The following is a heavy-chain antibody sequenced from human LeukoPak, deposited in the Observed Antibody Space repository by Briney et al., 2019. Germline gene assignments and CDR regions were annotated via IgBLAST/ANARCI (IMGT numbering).Heavy chain of an antibody. Sequence: SETLSLTCIVPGGSISSSSYYWAWIRQSPGKGLEWIGTFSSGGSAYYNPSLTSPVSISKDTSDNQFSLRLYSVTAADTAVYYCARKQTGTMYDVWGQGTQVTVSS. CDR3: ARKQTGTMYDV. CDR2: FSSGGSA. CDR1: GGSISSSSYY. D-gene: IGHD1-7*01. J-gene: IGHJ4*02. V-gene: IGHV4-39*07.